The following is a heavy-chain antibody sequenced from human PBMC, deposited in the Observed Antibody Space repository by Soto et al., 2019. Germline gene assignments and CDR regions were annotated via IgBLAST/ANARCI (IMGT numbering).Heavy chain of an antibody. Sequence: SETLSLTCSVSGGSIGSGDYYWTWILQSTGKGLEWIGYIYYTGSTYYNPSLQSRVTMSVDTSKNQFSLNLSSVTAADTAVYYCTRRVNSIFGVVPFDPWGQGTLVTVSS. J-gene: IGHJ5*02. CDR1: GGSIGSGDYY. D-gene: IGHD3-3*01. CDR2: IYYTGST. V-gene: IGHV4-30-4*01. CDR3: TRRVNSIFGVVPFDP.